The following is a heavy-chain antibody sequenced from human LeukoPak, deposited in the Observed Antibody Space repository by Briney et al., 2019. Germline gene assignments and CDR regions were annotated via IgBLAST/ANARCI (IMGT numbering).Heavy chain of an antibody. Sequence: SETLSLTCAVYGGSFSGYYWSWIRQPPGKGLEWNGEINHSGSTNYNPSLKSRVTISVDTSKNQFSLKLSSVTAADTAVYYCARGGYYGWGNDFRFDPWGQGTLVTVSS. D-gene: IGHD3-10*01. V-gene: IGHV4-34*01. J-gene: IGHJ5*02. CDR3: ARGGYYGWGNDFRFDP. CDR1: GGSFSGYY. CDR2: INHSGST.